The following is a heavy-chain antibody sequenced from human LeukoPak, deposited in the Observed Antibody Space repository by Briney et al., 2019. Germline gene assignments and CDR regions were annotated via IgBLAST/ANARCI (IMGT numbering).Heavy chain of an antibody. CDR1: GFTFSQYA. J-gene: IGHJ3*02. D-gene: IGHD2-15*01. V-gene: IGHV3-33*01. CDR3: AREADCSGGTCYRGAFDI. CDR2: IWYDGSNN. Sequence: PAGSLRLSCAASGFTFSQYAMHWVRQAPGKGLEWVAAIWYDGSNNYYVDSVKGRFTISRDNSKNTLYLQMNSLRAEDTAVYYCAREADCSGGTCYRGAFDIWGQGTMVTVSS.